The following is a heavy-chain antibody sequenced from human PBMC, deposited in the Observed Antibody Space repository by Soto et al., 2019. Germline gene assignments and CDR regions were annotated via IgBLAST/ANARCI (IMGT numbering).Heavy chain of an antibody. D-gene: IGHD4-17*01. CDR1: GYTFTSYD. CDR3: TKNYGDMDHFDY. V-gene: IGHV1-8*01. Sequence: QVQLVQSGAEVKKPGASVKVSCKASGYTFTSYDINWVRQATGQGLEWMGWMNPNSGNTGYAQNVQGKLTLTRNTTISTAYMELSSLRSEDTAVYYYTKNYGDMDHFDYWGQGPLVTASS. CDR2: MNPNSGNT. J-gene: IGHJ4*02.